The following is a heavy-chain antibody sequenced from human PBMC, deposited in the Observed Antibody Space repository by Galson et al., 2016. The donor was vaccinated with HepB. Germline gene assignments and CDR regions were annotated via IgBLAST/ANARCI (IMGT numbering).Heavy chain of an antibody. CDR1: GFSVSSNY. CDR3: ARGEATVVRGATAAD. J-gene: IGHJ4*02. V-gene: IGHV3-53*01. Sequence: SLRLSCAASGFSVSSNYIIWVRQAPGKGLEWVSAIYSGGSTYYADAVKGHFTVSRDNPKNTVYLQMNSLRAEDTAVYYCARGEATVVRGATAADWGQGTLVTVSS. D-gene: IGHD3-10*01. CDR2: IYSGGST.